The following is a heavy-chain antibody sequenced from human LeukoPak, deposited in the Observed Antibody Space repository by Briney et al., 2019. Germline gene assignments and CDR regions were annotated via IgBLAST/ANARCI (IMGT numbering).Heavy chain of an antibody. Sequence: ASVKVSCKASGYTFTSYYIHWVRQAPGQGLEWVGTINPSGGGTSYAQKFQGRVTMTRDTSTTTVYMELSSLRSEDTAVYYCARDGSGWPSTAFDYWGQGTLVTVSS. CDR2: INPSGGGT. CDR1: GYTFTSYY. J-gene: IGHJ4*02. D-gene: IGHD6-19*01. V-gene: IGHV1-46*01. CDR3: ARDGSGWPSTAFDY.